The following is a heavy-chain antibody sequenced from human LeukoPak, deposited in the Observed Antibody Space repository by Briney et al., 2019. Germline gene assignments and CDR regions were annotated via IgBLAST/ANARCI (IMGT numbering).Heavy chain of an antibody. D-gene: IGHD3-16*02. Sequence: PSETLSLTCTVSGGSISTGSYYCSWIRQPAGKGLEWIGRIYTSESTNYNPSLKSRVTISVDTSRNQFSLKLNSVTAADTAMYYCARVFKRVITFGEVIVNPKYYLDYWGQGTLVTVSS. V-gene: IGHV4-61*02. CDR1: GGSISTGSYY. CDR2: IYTSEST. J-gene: IGHJ4*02. CDR3: ARVFKRVITFGEVIVNPKYYLDY.